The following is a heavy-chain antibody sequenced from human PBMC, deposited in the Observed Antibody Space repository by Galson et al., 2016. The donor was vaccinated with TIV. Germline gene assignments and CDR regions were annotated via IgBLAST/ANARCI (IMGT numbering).Heavy chain of an antibody. CDR3: ARALNHWDFDY. J-gene: IGHJ4*02. V-gene: IGHV3-53*04. Sequence: SLRLSCAASGFTVSTNYMTWVRQAPGKGLEWVSVIHSGGNTYYADSVKGRFTVSRQSSKNTVYLQMNSLKPEDTSVYYCARALNHWDFDYWGQGTLVTVSS. CDR1: GFTVSTNY. D-gene: IGHD1-14*01. CDR2: IHSGGNT.